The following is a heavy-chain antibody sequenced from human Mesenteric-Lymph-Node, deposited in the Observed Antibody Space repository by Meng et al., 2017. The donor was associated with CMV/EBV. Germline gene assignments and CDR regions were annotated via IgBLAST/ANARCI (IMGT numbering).Heavy chain of an antibody. Sequence: GESLKISCAASGFTFSSYAMHWVRQAPGKGLEWVAVISYDGSNKYYADSVKGRFTISRDNSKNTLYLQMNSLRAEDTAVYYCARWGYDILTGFDYWGQGTLDTVSS. CDR1: GFTFSSYA. D-gene: IGHD3-9*01. V-gene: IGHV3-30-3*01. CDR3: ARWGYDILTGFDY. CDR2: ISYDGSNK. J-gene: IGHJ4*02.